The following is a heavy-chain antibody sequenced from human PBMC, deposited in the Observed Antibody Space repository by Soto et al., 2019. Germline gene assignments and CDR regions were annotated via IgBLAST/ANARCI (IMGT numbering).Heavy chain of an antibody. D-gene: IGHD6-13*01. V-gene: IGHV1-69*13. Sequence: SVKVSCKASGGTGSSYAISWVRQAPGQGLEWMGGIIPIFGTANYAQKFQGRVTITADESTSTAYMELNSLRAEDTALYYCAKDRAAANDFEFSLYYYYYYMDVWGKGTTVTVSS. CDR1: GGTGSSYA. CDR3: AKDRAAANDFEFSLYYYYYYMDV. J-gene: IGHJ6*03. CDR2: IIPIFGTA.